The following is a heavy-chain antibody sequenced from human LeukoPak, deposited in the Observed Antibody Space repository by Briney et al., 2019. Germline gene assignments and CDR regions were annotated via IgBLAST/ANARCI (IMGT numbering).Heavy chain of an antibody. CDR3: ARHSGYHSTMYLDY. CDR2: ITAIFRTT. V-gene: IGHV1-69*13. CDR1: GGTFNSYA. Sequence: SVKVSCKTSGGTFNSYAISWVRQAPGQGLEWMGGITAIFRTTNYAQKFQGRVTITADESMSTIYMELSSLRSGDTAVYYCARHSGYHSTMYLDYWGQGTLVTVSS. D-gene: IGHD3-22*01. J-gene: IGHJ4*02.